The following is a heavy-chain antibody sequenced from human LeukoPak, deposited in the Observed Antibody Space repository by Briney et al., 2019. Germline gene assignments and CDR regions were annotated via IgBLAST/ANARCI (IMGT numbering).Heavy chain of an antibody. V-gene: IGHV4-39*07. J-gene: IGHJ3*02. CDR2: IYYSGST. D-gene: IGHD1-26*01. CDR3: ARGRWVGATHDAFDI. Sequence: SETLSLTCTVSGGSISSSSYYWGWIRQPPGKGLEWIGSIYYSGSTYYNPSLKSRVTISVDTSKNQFSLKLSSVTAADTAVYYCARGRWVGATHDAFDIWGQGTMVTVSS. CDR1: GGSISSSSYY.